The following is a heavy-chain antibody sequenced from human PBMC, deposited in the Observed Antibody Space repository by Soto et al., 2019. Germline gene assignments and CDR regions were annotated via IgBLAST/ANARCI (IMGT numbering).Heavy chain of an antibody. J-gene: IGHJ4*02. Sequence: NPSETLSLTCTVSGGSISSYYWSWIRQPPGKGLEWIGYTYYSGSTNYNPSLKSRVTISVDTSKNQFSLKLSSVTAADTAVYYCARLGDGYKPDDYWGQGTLVTVSS. CDR2: TYYSGST. CDR1: GGSISSYY. D-gene: IGHD5-12*01. V-gene: IGHV4-59*01. CDR3: ARLGDGYKPDDY.